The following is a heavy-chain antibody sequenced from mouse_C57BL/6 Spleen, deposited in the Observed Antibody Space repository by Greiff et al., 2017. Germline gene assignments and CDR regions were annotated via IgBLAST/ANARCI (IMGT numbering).Heavy chain of an antibody. CDR2: INPSSGYT. Sequence: QVQLQQSGAELARPGASVKMSCKASGYTFTSYTMHWVKQRPGQGLEWIGYINPSSGYTKYNQKFKDKATLTADKSSSTAYMQLSSLTSEDSAVYYSAREDYGSSYGPNYFDYWGQGTTLTVSS. V-gene: IGHV1-4*01. J-gene: IGHJ2*01. CDR3: AREDYGSSYGPNYFDY. D-gene: IGHD1-1*01. CDR1: GYTFTSYT.